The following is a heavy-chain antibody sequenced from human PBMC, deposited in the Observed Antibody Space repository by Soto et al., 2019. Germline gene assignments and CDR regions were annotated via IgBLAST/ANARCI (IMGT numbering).Heavy chain of an antibody. CDR3: ARVNYDFRSGNGLVYYYGMDV. V-gene: IGHV4-34*01. CDR1: GGSFSGYY. Sequence: SETLSLTCAVYGGSFSGYYWSWIRQPPGKGLEWIGEINHSGSTNYNPSLKSRVTISVDTSKNQFSLKLSSVTAADTAVYYCARVNYDFRSGNGLVYYYGMDVWGQGTTVTVSS. D-gene: IGHD3-3*01. J-gene: IGHJ6*02. CDR2: INHSGST.